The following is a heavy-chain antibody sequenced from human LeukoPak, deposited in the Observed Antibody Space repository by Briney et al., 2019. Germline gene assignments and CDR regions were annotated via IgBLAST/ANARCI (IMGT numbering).Heavy chain of an antibody. CDR1: GFTFSNYA. CDR3: AKRSEINYGYFES. Sequence: GGSLGLSLVFPGFTFSNYAMSWVRKAPGKGLEWVSAITGSGDYTDYADSVKGRFTISRDNSRNTAFLQMNSLRAEDTAVYYCAKRSEINYGYFESWGQGTLVTVSS. J-gene: IGHJ4*02. D-gene: IGHD1-26*01. V-gene: IGHV3-23*01. CDR2: ITGSGDYT.